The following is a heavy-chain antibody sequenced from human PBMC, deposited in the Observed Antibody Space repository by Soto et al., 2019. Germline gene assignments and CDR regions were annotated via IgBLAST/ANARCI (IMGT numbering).Heavy chain of an antibody. D-gene: IGHD5-18*01. CDR3: ARDSRSVDTAMVNLDY. CDR2: ISAYNGNT. CDR1: GYTFTSYG. Sequence: ASVKVSCKASGYTFTSYGISWVRQAPGQGLEWMGWISAYNGNTNYAQKLQGRVTMTTDTSTSTAYKELRSLKTDDTAVYYCARDSRSVDTAMVNLDYWGQGTLVTVSS. V-gene: IGHV1-18*01. J-gene: IGHJ4*02.